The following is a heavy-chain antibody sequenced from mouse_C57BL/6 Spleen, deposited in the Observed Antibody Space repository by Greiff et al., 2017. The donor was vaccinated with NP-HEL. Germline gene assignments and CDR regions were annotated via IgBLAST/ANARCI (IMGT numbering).Heavy chain of an antibody. V-gene: IGHV1-82*01. CDR1: GYAFSSSW. CDR2: IYPGDGDT. J-gene: IGHJ2*01. D-gene: IGHD2-1*01. Sequence: VQLQQSGPELVKPGASVKISCKASGYAFSSSWMNWVKQRPGKGLEWIGRIYPGDGDTNYNGKFKGKATLTADKSSSTAYMQLSSLTSEDSAVYFCARFYGNYFDDWGQGTTLTVSS. CDR3: ARFYGNYFDD.